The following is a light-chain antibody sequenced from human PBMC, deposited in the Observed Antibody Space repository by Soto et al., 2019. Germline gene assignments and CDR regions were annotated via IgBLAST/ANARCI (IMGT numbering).Light chain of an antibody. CDR3: QHYNDWPRGPFT. CDR2: GAS. Sequence: EIVMTQSPATLSVSPGERATLSCRASQSVSSNLAWYQHKPGQAPRLLIYGASTRATGTPARFSGSGSGTEFTLTISSLQSEDFAGYLCQHYNDWPRGPFTCGPGTKVDI. V-gene: IGKV3-15*01. J-gene: IGKJ3*01. CDR1: QSVSSN.